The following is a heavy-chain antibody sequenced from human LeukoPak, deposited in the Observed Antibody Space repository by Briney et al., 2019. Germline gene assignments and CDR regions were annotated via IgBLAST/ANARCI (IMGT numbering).Heavy chain of an antibody. CDR2: IYHSGST. V-gene: IGHV4-30-2*01. CDR3: ARDLKTYYYGLGSYET. D-gene: IGHD3-10*01. Sequence: SQTLSLTCTVSGGSISSGGYYWSWIRQPPGKGLEWIGYIYHSGSTYYNPSLKSRVTISVDRSKNQFSLKLSSVTAADTAVYYCARDLKTYYYGLGSYETWGQGTLVTVSS. CDR1: GGSISSGGYY. J-gene: IGHJ5*02.